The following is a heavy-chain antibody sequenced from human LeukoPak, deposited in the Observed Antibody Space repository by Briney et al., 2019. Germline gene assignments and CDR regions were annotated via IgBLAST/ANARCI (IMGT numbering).Heavy chain of an antibody. Sequence: PSETLSLTCTVSGGSISSYYWSWIRQPPGKGLEWIGYIYYSGSTNYNPSLKSRVTISVDTSKNQFSLKLSSVTAADTAVYYCARGIPSTYYDFWSGYYSPSHWFDHWGQGTLVTVSS. J-gene: IGHJ5*02. CDR1: GGSISSYY. CDR3: ARGIPSTYYDFWSGYYSPSHWFDH. D-gene: IGHD3-3*01. CDR2: IYYSGST. V-gene: IGHV4-59*01.